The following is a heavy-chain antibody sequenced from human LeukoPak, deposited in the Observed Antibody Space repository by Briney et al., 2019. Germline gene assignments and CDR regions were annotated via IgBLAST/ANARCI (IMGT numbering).Heavy chain of an antibody. CDR3: ARDGVTTVTRYGY. Sequence: PSETLSLTCTVSGYSINSGYYWGWIRQPPGKGLEWIGSIYHSGSTYYNPSLKSRVTISVDTSKNQFSLKLSSVTAADTAVYYCARDGVTTVTRYGYWGQGTLVTVSS. D-gene: IGHD4-17*01. J-gene: IGHJ4*02. V-gene: IGHV4-38-2*02. CDR2: IYHSGST. CDR1: GYSINSGYY.